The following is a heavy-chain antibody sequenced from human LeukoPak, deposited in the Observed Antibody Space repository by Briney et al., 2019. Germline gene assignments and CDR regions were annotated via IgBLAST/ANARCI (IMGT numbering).Heavy chain of an antibody. J-gene: IGHJ6*02. CDR3: AKGSRVGGYYGMDV. Sequence: GGSLRLSCAASGFTFDDYAMHWVRQAPGRGLEWVSLISGDGGSTYYADSVKGRFTISRDNSKNSLYLQMNSLRTEDTALYYCAKGSRVGGYYGMDVWGQGTTVTVSS. CDR2: ISGDGGST. CDR1: GFTFDDYA. V-gene: IGHV3-43*02. D-gene: IGHD1-26*01.